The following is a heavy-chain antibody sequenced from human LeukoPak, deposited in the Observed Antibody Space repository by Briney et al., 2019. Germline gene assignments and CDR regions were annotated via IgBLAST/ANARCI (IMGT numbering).Heavy chain of an antibody. J-gene: IGHJ3*02. CDR3: ARGRHLWFGELLDAFDI. Sequence: GGSLRLSCAASGFTFSSYWMSWVRQAPGKGLEWVANIKQDGSEKYYVDSVKGRFTVSRDNAKNSLYLQMNSLRAEDTAVYYCARGRHLWFGELLDAFDIWGQGTMVTVSS. CDR1: GFTFSSYW. V-gene: IGHV3-7*01. D-gene: IGHD3-10*01. CDR2: IKQDGSEK.